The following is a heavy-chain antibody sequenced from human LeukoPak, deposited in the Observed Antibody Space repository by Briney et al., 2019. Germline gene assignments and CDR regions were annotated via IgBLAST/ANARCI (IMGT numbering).Heavy chain of an antibody. D-gene: IGHD1-1*01. J-gene: IGHJ3*01. V-gene: IGHV3-48*04. Sequence: GGSLRLSCAASEFTFNSYSMNWVRQAPGKGLEWVSYISSSSTTIYYADSVKGRFTISRDNAKNSLYLQMNSLRVEDTAVYYCARDHGYAAPDVWGQGTMVTVSS. CDR2: ISSSSTTI. CDR3: ARDHGYAAPDV. CDR1: EFTFNSYS.